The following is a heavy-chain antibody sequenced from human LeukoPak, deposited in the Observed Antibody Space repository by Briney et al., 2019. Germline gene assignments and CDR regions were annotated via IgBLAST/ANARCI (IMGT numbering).Heavy chain of an antibody. CDR3: TTDRPSRIAVPGLFDY. Sequence: GESLKISCKGSGYSFTSYWMSWVRQAPGKGLEWVGRIKSKTDGETTDYAAPVRGGFTISRDDSKNTLYLQMNSLKTEDTGVYYCTTDRPSRIAVPGLFDYWGQGTLVTVSS. D-gene: IGHD6-19*01. V-gene: IGHV3-15*01. J-gene: IGHJ4*02. CDR2: IKSKTDGETT. CDR1: GYSFTSYW.